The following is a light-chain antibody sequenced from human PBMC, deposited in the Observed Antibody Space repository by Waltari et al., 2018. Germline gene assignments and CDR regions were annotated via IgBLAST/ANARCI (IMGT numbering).Light chain of an antibody. CDR1: SSNLGSGYD. CDR3: QSYDNSLCEAV. J-gene: IGLJ3*02. Sequence: QSVLTQPPSVSGAPGQTISISCTGGSSNLGSGYDVHWYQQLPGTAPKLLIYENPTPPSGVPDRFSGSKSDTSASLAIAGLQAEDEADYYCQSYDNSLCEAVFGGGTKLTVL. V-gene: IGLV1-40*01. CDR2: ENP.